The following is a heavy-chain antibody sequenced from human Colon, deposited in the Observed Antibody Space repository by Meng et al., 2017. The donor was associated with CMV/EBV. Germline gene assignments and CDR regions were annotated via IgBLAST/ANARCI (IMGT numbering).Heavy chain of an antibody. CDR2: MDPTTGRT. CDR3: ASHSSYVWGSHH. CDR1: GYSFTGYY. V-gene: IGHV1-2*02. D-gene: IGHD3-16*01. Sequence: QVRLGRSGVGVGSPGGPVKVSCKASGYSFTGYYIHWVRQAPGQGLEWMGWMDPTTGRTDYAQKFQGTVTMTRDTSISTAYLELSRLTSDDTAVYYCASHSSYVWGSHHWGQGTLVTVSS. J-gene: IGHJ1*01.